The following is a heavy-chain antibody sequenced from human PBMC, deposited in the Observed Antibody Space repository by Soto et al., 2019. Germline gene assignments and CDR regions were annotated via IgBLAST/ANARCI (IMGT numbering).Heavy chain of an antibody. CDR2: ISSSSSYI. D-gene: IGHD1-1*01. Sequence: GGSLRLSCAASGFTFSSYSMNWVRQAPGKGLEWVSSISSSSSYIYYADSVKGRFTISRDNAKNSLYLQMNSLRAEDTAVYYCARAVHEGYYYYYMDVWGKGTTVTVSS. CDR3: ARAVHEGYYYYYMDV. CDR1: GFTFSSYS. V-gene: IGHV3-21*01. J-gene: IGHJ6*03.